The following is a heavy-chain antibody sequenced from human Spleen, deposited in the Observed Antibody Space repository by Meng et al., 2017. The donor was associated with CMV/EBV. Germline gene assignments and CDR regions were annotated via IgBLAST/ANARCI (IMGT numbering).Heavy chain of an antibody. V-gene: IGHV3-23*01. CDR3: AKGAANWNQFYFDY. J-gene: IGHJ4*02. Sequence: GGSLRLSCAASGFTFNNYAMNWVRQAPGKGLEWVSGVSGIGGGTFSADSVKGRFSTSRDNSKNTLYLQMNSLRVEDTAVYYCAKGAANWNQFYFDYWGQGALVTVSS. D-gene: IGHD1-1*01. CDR1: GFTFNNYA. CDR2: VSGIGGGT.